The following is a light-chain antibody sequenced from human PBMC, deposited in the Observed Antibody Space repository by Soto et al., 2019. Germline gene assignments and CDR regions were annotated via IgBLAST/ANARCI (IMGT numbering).Light chain of an antibody. CDR3: QQYNDFQYS. CDR1: QHIGSW. CDR2: KAT. J-gene: IGKJ2*01. V-gene: IGKV1-5*03. Sequence: DIQMTQSPSTLSASVGDGVTITCRASQHIGSWLAWCQQKPGEAPKLLISKATNLQSGVPSRFSGSGSGTDFSITISSLQPVDSATYFCQQYNDFQYSFGPGTKLDI.